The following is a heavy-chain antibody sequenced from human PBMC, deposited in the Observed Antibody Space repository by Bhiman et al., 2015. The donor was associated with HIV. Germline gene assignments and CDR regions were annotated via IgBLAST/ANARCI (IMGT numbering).Heavy chain of an antibody. D-gene: IGHD1-26*01. CDR1: GFTFSSYG. J-gene: IGHJ4*02. CDR2: ISYDGSKK. Sequence: QVQLVESGGGVVQPGRSLRLSCAASGFTFSSYGMHWVRQAPGKGLEWVAVISYDGSKKDYADSVKGRFTMSRDKSKNTLYLQMNSLRAEDTAVYYCAKDSGSYYYGVDYWGQGTLVTVSS. CDR3: AKDSGSYYYGVDY. V-gene: IGHV3-30*18.